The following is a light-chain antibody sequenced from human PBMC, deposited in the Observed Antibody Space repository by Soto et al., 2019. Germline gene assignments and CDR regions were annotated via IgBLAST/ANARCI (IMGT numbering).Light chain of an antibody. V-gene: IGKV3-20*01. CDR1: QSVPGNY. CDR3: HQYTSPPWT. CDR2: GAS. Sequence: EIVLTQSPGTLSLTPGERATLSCRASQSVPGNYLAWLQHKPGQAPRLLIYGASNRATDTTARFSGSGSGTEFTLTITRLEPEDFAVYYCHQYTSPPWTLGQGTRLEIK. J-gene: IGKJ1*01.